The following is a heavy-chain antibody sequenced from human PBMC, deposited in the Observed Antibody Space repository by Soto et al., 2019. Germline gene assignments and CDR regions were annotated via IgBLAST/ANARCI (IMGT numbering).Heavy chain of an antibody. CDR1: GFTFSSYA. Sequence: GGSLRLSCAASGFTFSSYAMSWVRQAPGKGLEWVSSISSGGENTYYADSVKGRFIISRDNSGNTLSLQMNSLRAEDTAVYYCAKERSPYYDVLTGYEGGIDYWGQGTLVTV. J-gene: IGHJ4*02. CDR3: AKERSPYYDVLTGYEGGIDY. CDR2: ISSGGENT. V-gene: IGHV3-23*01. D-gene: IGHD3-9*01.